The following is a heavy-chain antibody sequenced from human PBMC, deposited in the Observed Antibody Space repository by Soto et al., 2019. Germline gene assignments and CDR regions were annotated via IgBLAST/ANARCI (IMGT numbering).Heavy chain of an antibody. CDR2: IYSSGST. CDR1: CGSIISASYS. V-gene: IGHV4-31*11. D-gene: IGHD6-6*01. J-gene: IGHJ5*02. Sequence: SETLSLTCAFSCGSIISASYSWNWIRQSPGRGLEWIGHIYSSGSTYYNPSLKSRVSISVDTSNNQFSLKLTSVTAADTAVYFCAREDAARIERWFDAWGQGILVTV. CDR3: AREDAARIERWFDA.